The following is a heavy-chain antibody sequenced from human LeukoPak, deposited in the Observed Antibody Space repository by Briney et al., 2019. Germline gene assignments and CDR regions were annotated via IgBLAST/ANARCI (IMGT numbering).Heavy chain of an antibody. J-gene: IGHJ6*02. CDR2: INSDGSST. Sequence: GGSLRLSCAASGFTFSSYWMHWVRQAPGKGLVWVSRINSDGSSTSYADSVTGRFTISRDNAKNTLYLQMSSLRAEDTAVYYCAREPTTIFGVVDRYGMDVWGQGTSVTVSS. V-gene: IGHV3-74*01. CDR3: AREPTTIFGVVDRYGMDV. D-gene: IGHD3-3*01. CDR1: GFTFSSYW.